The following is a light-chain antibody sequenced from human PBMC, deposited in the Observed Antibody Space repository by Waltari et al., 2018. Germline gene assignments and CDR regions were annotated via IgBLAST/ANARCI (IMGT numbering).Light chain of an antibody. Sequence: IQMTQSPSTLSASVGDRVSITCRASQRINNWLAWYQQKSWKAPKRLLYKAFSLESGVPSRFSGSGYGTEFTLTISSLQPDDFATYYCQQYTGYSYTFGQGTKLEIK. J-gene: IGKJ2*01. CDR1: QRINNW. CDR3: QQYTGYSYT. V-gene: IGKV1-5*03. CDR2: KAF.